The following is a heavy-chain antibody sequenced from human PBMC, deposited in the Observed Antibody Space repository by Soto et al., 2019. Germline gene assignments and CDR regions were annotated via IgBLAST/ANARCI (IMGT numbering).Heavy chain of an antibody. CDR1: GYTFTSYD. V-gene: IGHV1-3*01. CDR3: ARDPATYYESSGRNWCDP. CDR2: IHAGNGNT. J-gene: IGHJ5*02. Sequence: ASVKVSCKASGYTFTSYDINWVRQATGQGLEWMGWIHAGNGNTKYSQKFQGRVTITRDTSASTAYMDLSSLISEDTAVYYCARDPATYYESSGRNWCDPWGQGTLVTVSS. D-gene: IGHD3-22*01.